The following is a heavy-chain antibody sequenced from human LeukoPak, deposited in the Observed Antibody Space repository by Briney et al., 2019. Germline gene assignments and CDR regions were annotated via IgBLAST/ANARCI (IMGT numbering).Heavy chain of an antibody. V-gene: IGHV3-23*01. Sequence: GGSLRLSCAASGFTFSSYAMSWVRQAPGKGLEWVSTINGGGVNTHYADSVGGRFTISRDNSKNTLFLQMNSLRDEDTAVYYCAREFGYSLDYWGQGTLVTVSS. CDR1: GFTFSSYA. J-gene: IGHJ4*02. CDR3: AREFGYSLDY. CDR2: INGGGVNT. D-gene: IGHD6-13*01.